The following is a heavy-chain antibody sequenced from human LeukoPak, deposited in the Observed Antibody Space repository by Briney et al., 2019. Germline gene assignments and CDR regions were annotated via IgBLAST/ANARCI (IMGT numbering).Heavy chain of an antibody. CDR2: ISCTSSYI. CDR1: GFSISTYS. V-gene: IGHV3-21*01. J-gene: IGHJ4*01. Sequence: PGRSLRLSCAASGFSISTYSMDWVRQAPGKGLEWVSSISCTSSYIYYADSVKGRFTISRDNAKNSLYLQMNSLRAEDTAVYYCARDAGITGTTDLDYWGHGTLVTVSS. CDR3: ARDAGITGTTDLDY. D-gene: IGHD1-14*01.